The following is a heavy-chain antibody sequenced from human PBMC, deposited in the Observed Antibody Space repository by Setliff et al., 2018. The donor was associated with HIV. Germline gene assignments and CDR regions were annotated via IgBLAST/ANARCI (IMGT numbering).Heavy chain of an antibody. J-gene: IGHJ4*02. CDR1: GGSISSSAYY. CDR3: ARMWRWSGPESYYFDS. Sequence: SETLSLTCSVSGGSISSSAYYWGWIRQPPGKGLEWIGNIYYSGATYYNPSLKSRVTISVDTSKNQYSVRLSSVTAADTAFYYCARMWRWSGPESYYFDSWGRGTLVTVS. V-gene: IGHV4-39*01. D-gene: IGHD2-21*01. CDR2: IYYSGAT.